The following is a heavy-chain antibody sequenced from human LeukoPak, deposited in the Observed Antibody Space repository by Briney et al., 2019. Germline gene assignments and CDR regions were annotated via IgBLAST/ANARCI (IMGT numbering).Heavy chain of an antibody. CDR2: IYSGGST. CDR3: ARELVVGPKPNAFDI. CDR1: GFTVSSNY. V-gene: IGHV3-66*01. D-gene: IGHD2-8*02. J-gene: IGHJ3*02. Sequence: GGSLRLSCAASGFTVSSNYMSWVRQAPGKGLEWVSVIYSGGSTYYADSVKGRFTISRDNSKNTLYLQMNSLRAEDTAVYYCARELVVGPKPNAFDIWGQGTMVTVSS.